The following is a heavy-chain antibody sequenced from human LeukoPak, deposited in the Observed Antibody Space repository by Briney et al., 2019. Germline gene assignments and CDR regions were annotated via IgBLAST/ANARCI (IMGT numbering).Heavy chain of an antibody. CDR1: GFTFDDYA. Sequence: GGSLRLSCAASGFTFDDYAMHWVRQAPGKGLEWVSGISWNSGSIGYADSVKGRFTISRDNAKNSLYLQMNSLRVEDTAVYFCARDPGAFPYFFDSWGQGTLVTVSS. CDR2: ISWNSGSI. V-gene: IGHV3-9*01. CDR3: ARDPGAFPYFFDS. J-gene: IGHJ4*02. D-gene: IGHD4/OR15-4a*01.